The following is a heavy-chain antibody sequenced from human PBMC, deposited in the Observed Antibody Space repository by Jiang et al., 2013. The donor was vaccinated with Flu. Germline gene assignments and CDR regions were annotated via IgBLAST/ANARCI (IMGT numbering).Heavy chain of an antibody. J-gene: IGHJ4*02. D-gene: IGHD3-3*02. V-gene: IGHV4-59*08. CDR1: GGSITSYY. CDR3: ARHPPIALLAGGLDY. CDR2: IYYSGAT. Sequence: LLKPSETLSLTCTVAGGSITSYYWSWIRQSPGKGLEWIGYIYYSGATLYNPSLKSRVTISVDTSKNQFSLKLSSVTAADTAVYHCARHPPIALLAGGLDYWGQGTLVTVSS.